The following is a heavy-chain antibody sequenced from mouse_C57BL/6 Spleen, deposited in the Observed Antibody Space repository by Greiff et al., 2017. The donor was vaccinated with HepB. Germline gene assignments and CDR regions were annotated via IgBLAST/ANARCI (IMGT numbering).Heavy chain of an antibody. Sequence: VQVVESGPGLVQPSQSLSITCTVSGFSLTSYGVHWVRQSPGKGLEWLGVIWSGGSTDYNAAFISRLSISKDNSKSQVFFKMNSLQADDTAIYYCARNNYGSPYYFDYWGQGTTLTVSS. V-gene: IGHV2-2*01. D-gene: IGHD1-1*01. CDR1: GFSLTSYG. J-gene: IGHJ2*01. CDR2: IWSGGST. CDR3: ARNNYGSPYYFDY.